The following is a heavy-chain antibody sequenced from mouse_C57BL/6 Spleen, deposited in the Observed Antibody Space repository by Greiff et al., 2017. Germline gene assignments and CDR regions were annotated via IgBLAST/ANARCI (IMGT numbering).Heavy chain of an antibody. Sequence: VQLKQPGAELVKPGASVKLSCKASGYTFTSYWMQWVKQRPGQGLEWIGEIDPSDSYTNYNQKFKGKATLTVDPSSSTAYMQLSSLTSEDSAVYYCERRGGRQLRLQSFDYWGQGTTLTVSS. CDR1: GYTFTSYW. CDR2: IDPSDSYT. CDR3: ERRGGRQLRLQSFDY. J-gene: IGHJ2*01. V-gene: IGHV1-50*01. D-gene: IGHD3-2*02.